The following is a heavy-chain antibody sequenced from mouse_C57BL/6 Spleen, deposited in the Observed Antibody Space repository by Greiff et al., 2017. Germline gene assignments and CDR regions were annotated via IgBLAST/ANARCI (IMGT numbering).Heavy chain of an antibody. D-gene: IGHD1-1*01. CDR3: ARHDGSSFSFDY. CDR1: GFTFSSYG. Sequence: DVHLVESGGDLVKPGGSLKLSCAASGFTFSSYGMSWVRQTPDKRLEWVATISSGGSYTYYPDSVKGRFTISRDNAKNTLYLQMSSLKSEDTAMYYCARHDGSSFSFDYWGQGTTRTVSS. V-gene: IGHV5-6*01. CDR2: ISSGGSYT. J-gene: IGHJ2*01.